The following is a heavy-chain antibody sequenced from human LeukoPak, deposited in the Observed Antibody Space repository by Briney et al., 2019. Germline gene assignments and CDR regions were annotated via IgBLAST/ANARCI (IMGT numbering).Heavy chain of an antibody. CDR2: IYYSGST. D-gene: IGHD6-13*01. J-gene: IGHJ4*02. Sequence: SETLSLTCTVSGGSISSYYWSWMRQPPGKGLEWVGYIYYSGSTNYNPSLKSRVTISVDTSKNQFSLKLSSVTAADTAVYYCARDFSSTWYYFDYWGQGTLVTVSS. V-gene: IGHV4-59*01. CDR3: ARDFSSTWYYFDY. CDR1: GGSISSYY.